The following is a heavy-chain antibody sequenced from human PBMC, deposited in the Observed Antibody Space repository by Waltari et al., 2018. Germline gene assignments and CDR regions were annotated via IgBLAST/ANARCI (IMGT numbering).Heavy chain of an antibody. CDR1: GFTLSDYN. J-gene: IGHJ4*02. CDR3: ARGVGAPRYYFDF. Sequence: QVQLIESGGGVVQPGRSLRLSCAASGFTLSDYNMHWVRQAPGKGLGWVAVISYDGNDKYYGDSVKGRFTISRDSSKNMLYLQMDSLRTEDTAVYFCARGVGAPRYYFDFWGQGAPLTVSS. V-gene: IGHV3-30*03. CDR2: ISYDGNDK. D-gene: IGHD1-26*01.